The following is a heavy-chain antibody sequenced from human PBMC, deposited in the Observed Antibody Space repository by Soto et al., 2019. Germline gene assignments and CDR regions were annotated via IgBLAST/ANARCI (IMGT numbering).Heavy chain of an antibody. J-gene: IGHJ3*02. V-gene: IGHV1-45*02. CDR3: ASSTSATDALDI. CDR2: ITPFNGNT. CDR1: EYTYTYRY. D-gene: IGHD2-2*01. Sequence: SVKVSCKASEYTYTYRYLHWVRQAPGQPLEWMGWITPFNGNTNYAQKFQDRVTISGDRSMSTAYMELSSLRSEDTAMYYCASSTSATDALDIWGQGTMVTVSS.